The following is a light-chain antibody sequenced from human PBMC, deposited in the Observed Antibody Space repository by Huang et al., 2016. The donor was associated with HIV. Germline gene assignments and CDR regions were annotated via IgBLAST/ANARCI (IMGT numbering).Light chain of an antibody. V-gene: IGKV3-11*01. J-gene: IGKJ4*01. CDR1: QSVGVY. CDR3: QQRTKWPPVLT. Sequence: EIVLTQSPATLSLSPGDRATLSCRASQSVGVYLAWYQQKPGQAPRLLIFEASNSATGIPDRFSGSGSGTDFTLNIDSLQPDDFAIYYCQQRTKWPPVLTFGGGTRVEIK. CDR2: EAS.